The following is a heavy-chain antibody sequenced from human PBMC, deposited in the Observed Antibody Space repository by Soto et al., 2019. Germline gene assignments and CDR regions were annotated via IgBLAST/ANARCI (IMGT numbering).Heavy chain of an antibody. CDR3: AVLVDTGMRFDY. CDR1: GFTFSSYA. CDR2: ISCSGGST. V-gene: IGHV3-23*01. J-gene: IGHJ4*02. Sequence: EVQLLESGGGLVQPGGSLRLSCAASGFTFSSYAMSWVRQAPGKGLEWVSAISCSGGSTYYADSVKGRFTISRDNSKNTLYLQMKSLRAEDTAVYYCAVLVDTGMRFDYWGQGTLVTVSS. D-gene: IGHD5-18*01.